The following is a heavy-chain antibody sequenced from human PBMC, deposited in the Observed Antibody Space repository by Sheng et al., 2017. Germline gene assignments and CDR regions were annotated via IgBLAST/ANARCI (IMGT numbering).Heavy chain of an antibody. D-gene: IGHD1-26*01. V-gene: IGHV4-4*07. CDR1: WLHQHLL. CDR2: SIPMGAP. J-gene: IGHJ4*02. CDR3: ARDRYLSVGALGY. Sequence: QVQLQESGPGLVKPSETPVPHLHCLWWLHQHLLLSWIRQPPGRDWSGLGLSIPMGAPTTTPPSQSRVTLSVXTSKNQFSLKLISVTAADTAVYYCARDRYLSVGALGYWGQGTLVTVSS.